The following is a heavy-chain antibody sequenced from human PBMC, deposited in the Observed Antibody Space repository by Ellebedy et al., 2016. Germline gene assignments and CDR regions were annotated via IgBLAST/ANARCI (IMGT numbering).Heavy chain of an antibody. V-gene: IGHV3-30*04. D-gene: IGHD3-10*01. Sequence: GGSLRLSCAGSGFTFSNFAMHWVRQAPGKGLEWVALMSNNGDNIQYADSVKGRFTISRDNAKNTLFLEMNSLRPEDAAVYYCARGWGSGAYLTDYWGQGTLVTVSS. J-gene: IGHJ4*02. CDR1: GFTFSNFA. CDR3: ARGWGSGAYLTDY. CDR2: MSNNGDNI.